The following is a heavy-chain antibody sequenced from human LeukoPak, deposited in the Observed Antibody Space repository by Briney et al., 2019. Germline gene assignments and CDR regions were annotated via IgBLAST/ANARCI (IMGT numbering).Heavy chain of an antibody. Sequence: PGGSLRLSCAAFGFSFSTYSMNWVRQAPGKGVEWVASISSSRSYIYYADSVKGRFTISRDNGKNSLYLQMNSLRAEDTAVYYCARDLVTATMFSPSLGYWGQGTLVTVSS. J-gene: IGHJ4*02. V-gene: IGHV3-21*01. D-gene: IGHD4-11*01. CDR3: ARDLVTATMFSPSLGY. CDR2: ISSSRSYI. CDR1: GFSFSTYS.